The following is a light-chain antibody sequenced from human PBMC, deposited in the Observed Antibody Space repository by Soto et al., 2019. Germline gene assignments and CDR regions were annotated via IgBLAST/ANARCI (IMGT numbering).Light chain of an antibody. J-gene: IGKJ2*01. CDR1: QSVSSD. V-gene: IGKV3-15*01. CDR3: QQYKLWYT. CDR2: GAS. Sequence: EIVMTQSPATLSVSPGDRATLSCRASQSVSSDLAWFQQKPGQAPRLLIYGASTRATGIPARFSGSGPGTEFTLTISSLQSEDFAVYYCQQYKLWYTFGQGTKVDIK.